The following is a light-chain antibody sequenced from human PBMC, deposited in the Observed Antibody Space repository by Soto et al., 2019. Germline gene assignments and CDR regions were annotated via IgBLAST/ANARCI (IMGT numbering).Light chain of an antibody. CDR1: NIGDKS. Sequence: SYELTQAPSVSVAPGKTATIPCGGNNIGDKSVYWYQQKPGQAPVVAIYYDRVRPTGIPERFSGSNSGNTATLTISRVEAGDEADYYCQVWESNSDSVVFGGGTKVTVL. CDR2: YDR. V-gene: IGLV3-21*01. J-gene: IGLJ2*01. CDR3: QVWESNSDSVV.